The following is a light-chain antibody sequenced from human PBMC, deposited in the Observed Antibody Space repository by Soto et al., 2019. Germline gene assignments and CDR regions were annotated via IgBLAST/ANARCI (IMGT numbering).Light chain of an antibody. CDR1: QSVTSTY. CDR2: DAS. Sequence: ILLTKSPGALSLSPGERAPLSGWASQSVTSTYLAWYQQKPGQAPRLLIYDASNRATGIPARFSGSGSGTDFTLTISSLEPEDFAVYYCQQRSNLWTFGQGTKVDNK. J-gene: IGKJ1*01. V-gene: IGKV3D-20*02. CDR3: QQRSNLWT.